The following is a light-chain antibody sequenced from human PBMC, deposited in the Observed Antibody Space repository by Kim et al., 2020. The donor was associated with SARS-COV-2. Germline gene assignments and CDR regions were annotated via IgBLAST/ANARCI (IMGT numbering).Light chain of an antibody. V-gene: IGKV1-5*03. CDR3: QQYNSYWT. Sequence: IQMTQSPSTLSASVGDRVTITCRASHIISSWLAWYQQKPGKAPKLLIYKASSLESGVPSRFSGSGSGTEFTLTISSLQPDDFATYYCQQYNSYWTFGQGTKVDIK. J-gene: IGKJ1*01. CDR1: HIISSW. CDR2: KAS.